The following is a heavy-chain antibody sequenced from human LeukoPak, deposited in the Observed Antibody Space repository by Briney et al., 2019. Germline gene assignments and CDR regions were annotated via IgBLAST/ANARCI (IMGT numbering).Heavy chain of an antibody. CDR1: GFTFRRYA. J-gene: IGHJ4*02. V-gene: IGHV3-23*01. D-gene: IGHD3-16*01. Sequence: GGSLRLSCATSGFTFRRYAISWVRQAPGKGLEWVSAISGSGDNTYYADSVKGRFTSSRDNSKNTVYLQMNSLRAEDTAVYYCAKDLAYDYLWGSNRRTSYYFDYWGQGTLVTVSS. CDR2: ISGSGDNT. CDR3: AKDLAYDYLWGSNRRTSYYFDY.